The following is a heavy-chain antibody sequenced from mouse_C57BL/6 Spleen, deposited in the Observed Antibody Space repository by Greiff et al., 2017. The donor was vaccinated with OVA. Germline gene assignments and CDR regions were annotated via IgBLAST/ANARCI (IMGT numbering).Heavy chain of an antibody. Sequence: QVQLQQPGAELVKPGASVKLSCKASGYTFTSYWMQWVKQRPGQGLEWIGEIDPSDSYTNYHQKFKGKATLTVDTSSSTAYMQLSSLTSEDSAVYYCARRLVTTVVAHFDYWGQGTTLTVSS. D-gene: IGHD1-1*01. CDR1: GYTFTSYW. CDR2: IDPSDSYT. CDR3: ARRLVTTVVAHFDY. V-gene: IGHV1-50*01. J-gene: IGHJ2*01.